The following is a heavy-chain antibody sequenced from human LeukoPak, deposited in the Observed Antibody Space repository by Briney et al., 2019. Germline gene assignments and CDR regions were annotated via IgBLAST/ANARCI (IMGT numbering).Heavy chain of an antibody. CDR2: ISYDGSNK. Sequence: QPGGSLRLSCAASGFTFSSYGMHWVRQAPGKGLEWVAVISYDGSNKYYADSVKGRFTISRDNSKNTLYLQMSSLRPEDTAVYYCARVESSSWFYCDSWGQGTLLTVSS. V-gene: IGHV3-30*03. CDR3: ARVESSSWFYCDS. D-gene: IGHD6-19*01. CDR1: GFTFSSYG. J-gene: IGHJ4*02.